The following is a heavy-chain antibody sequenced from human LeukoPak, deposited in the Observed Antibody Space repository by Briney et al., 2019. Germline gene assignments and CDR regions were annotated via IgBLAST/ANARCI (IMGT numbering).Heavy chain of an antibody. CDR3: AKTFLVGATYYYGMDV. J-gene: IGHJ6*02. CDR2: VSGRGSST. V-gene: IGHV3-23*01. CDR1: GFPFDSFA. D-gene: IGHD1-26*01. Sequence: GGSLRLSGVASGFPFDSFAMSWVRQAPGKGLEWVSSVSGRGSSTYYADSVKGRFTISRDNSKNTLYLQMSGLRVEDTAIYYCAKTFLVGATYYYGMDVWGQGTTVTVSS.